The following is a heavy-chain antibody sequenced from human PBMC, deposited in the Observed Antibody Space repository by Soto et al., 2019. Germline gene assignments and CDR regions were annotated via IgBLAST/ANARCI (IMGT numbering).Heavy chain of an antibody. V-gene: IGHV3-30-3*01. CDR2: ISYDGSNK. CDR3: ASYGQFDY. Sequence: QVQLVESGGGVVQPGRSLRLSCAASGFTFSSYAMHWVRQAPGKGLEWVAVISYDGSNKYYADSVKGRFTISRDNSKNTLYLQMNSLRAEDTAVYYCASYGQFDYWGQGTLVTVSS. CDR1: GFTFSSYA. J-gene: IGHJ4*02. D-gene: IGHD3-16*01.